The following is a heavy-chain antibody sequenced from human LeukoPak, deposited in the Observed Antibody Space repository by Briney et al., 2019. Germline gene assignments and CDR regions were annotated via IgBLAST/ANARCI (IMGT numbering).Heavy chain of an antibody. Sequence: SETLSLTCTASGGSISSYYWSWIRQPAGKGLEWIGRIYTSGSTNYNPSLKSRVTMSVDTSKNQFSLKLSSVTAADTAVYYCARDGGSGSYTAYYYYMDVWGKGTTVTISS. CDR3: ARDGGSGSYTAYYYYMDV. V-gene: IGHV4-4*07. CDR1: GGSISSYY. CDR2: IYTSGST. J-gene: IGHJ6*03. D-gene: IGHD3-10*01.